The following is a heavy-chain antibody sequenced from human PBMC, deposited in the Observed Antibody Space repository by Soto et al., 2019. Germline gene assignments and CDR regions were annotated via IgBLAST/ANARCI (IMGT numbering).Heavy chain of an antibody. V-gene: IGHV3-74*01. J-gene: IGHJ6*02. CDR2: INSDGSST. CDR3: ARDRVTMIVVNGMDV. Sequence: EVRLVESGGGLVQPGGSLRLSCAASGFTFSSYWMHWVRQAPGKGLVWVSRINSDGSSTSYADSVKGRFTISRDNAKNTLYLQMNSLRAEDTAVYYCARDRVTMIVVNGMDVWGQGTTVTVSS. D-gene: IGHD3-22*01. CDR1: GFTFSSYW.